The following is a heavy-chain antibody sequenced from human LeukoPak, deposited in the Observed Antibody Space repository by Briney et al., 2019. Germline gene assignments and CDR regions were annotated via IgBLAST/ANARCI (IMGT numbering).Heavy chain of an antibody. V-gene: IGHV3-21*01. CDR2: ISSSSSYI. CDR3: ARGLRRYSYGLIDY. CDR1: GFTFSSYS. Sequence: GGSLRLSCAASGFTFSSYSMNWVRQAPGKGLEWVSSISSSSSYIYYADSVKGRFTISRDNAKNSLYLQMNSLRAEDTAVYYCARGLRRYSYGLIDYWGQGTLVTVSS. J-gene: IGHJ4*02. D-gene: IGHD5-18*01.